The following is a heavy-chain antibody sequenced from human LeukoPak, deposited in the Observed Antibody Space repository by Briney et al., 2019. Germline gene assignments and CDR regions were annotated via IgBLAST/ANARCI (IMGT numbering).Heavy chain of an antibody. CDR3: ARARITMIVVVIGYYFDY. CDR2: IYYSGST. Sequence: PSETLSLTCTVSGGSISSSSYYWGWIRQPPGKGLEWIGSIYYSGSTYYNPSLKSRVTISVDTSKNQFSLKLSSVTAADTAVYYCARARITMIVVVIGYYFDYWGQGTLVTVSS. V-gene: IGHV4-39*07. D-gene: IGHD3-22*01. CDR1: GGSISSSSYY. J-gene: IGHJ4*02.